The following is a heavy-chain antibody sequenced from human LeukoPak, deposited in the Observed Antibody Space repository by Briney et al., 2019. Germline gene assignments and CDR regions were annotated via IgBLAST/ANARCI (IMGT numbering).Heavy chain of an antibody. CDR2: ITYDGAFDGGKT. CDR1: GLSLSNYP. CDR3: AKDTPNTYYYDSSGYYPHPADY. Sequence: GGSLRLSCEASGLSLSNYPMHWVRQAPGKGLEWITLITYDGAFDGGKTYYADSVKGRFTISRDNSKNTLYLQMNSLRAEDTAVYYCAKDTPNTYYYDSSGYYPHPADYWGQGTLATVSS. V-gene: IGHV3-30*07. J-gene: IGHJ4*02. D-gene: IGHD3-22*01.